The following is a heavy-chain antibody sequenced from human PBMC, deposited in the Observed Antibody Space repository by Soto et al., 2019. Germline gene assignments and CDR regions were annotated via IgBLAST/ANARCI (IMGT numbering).Heavy chain of an antibody. V-gene: IGHV3-9*01. Sequence: EVQLVESGGGLVQPGRSLRLSCAASGFTFDDYAMHWVRQAPGKGLEWVSGISWNSGSIGYADSVKGRFTISRDNAKNSLYLQMNSLRAEDTALYYCAKGYCSSTSCYLGFGWGQGPLVTVSS. J-gene: IGHJ4*02. D-gene: IGHD2-2*01. CDR1: GFTFDDYA. CDR2: ISWNSGSI. CDR3: AKGYCSSTSCYLGFG.